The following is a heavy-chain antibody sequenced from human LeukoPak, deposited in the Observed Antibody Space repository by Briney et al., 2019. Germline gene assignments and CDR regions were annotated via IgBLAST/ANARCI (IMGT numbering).Heavy chain of an antibody. J-gene: IGHJ5*02. Sequence: ASVTVSCKASGYTFTSYGISWVRQAPGQGLEWMGWISAYNGNTNYAQKLQGRVTMTTDTSTSTAYMELRSLRSDDTAVYYCARDDSSSWFPTAHNWFDPWGQGTLVTVSS. CDR1: GYTFTSYG. D-gene: IGHD6-13*01. CDR2: ISAYNGNT. V-gene: IGHV1-18*01. CDR3: ARDDSSSWFPTAHNWFDP.